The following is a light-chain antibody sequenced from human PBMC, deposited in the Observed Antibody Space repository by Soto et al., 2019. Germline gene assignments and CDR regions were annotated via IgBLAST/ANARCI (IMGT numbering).Light chain of an antibody. Sequence: EIVLTQSPDTLSLSPGERATLSCRASQSLSGSYLAWYQQRPGQAPRLLIYDASGRATGIPDRFSGSGSGTDFTLTISRLEPEDFAVYYCQQYGSSPITFGQGTRLEIE. J-gene: IGKJ5*01. V-gene: IGKV3-20*01. CDR3: QQYGSSPIT. CDR1: QSLSGSY. CDR2: DAS.